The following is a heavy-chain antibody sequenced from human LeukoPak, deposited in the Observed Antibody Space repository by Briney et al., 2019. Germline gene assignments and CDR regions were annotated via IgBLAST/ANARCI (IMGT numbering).Heavy chain of an antibody. Sequence: GGSLRLSCAASGFTFSSYAMHWVRQGPGKGLEWVAYIAHHGSNKYYADSVKGRFTISRDNSKRTLYLQMNNLRADDTAVYYCAKDGSWSCTDWGQGALVTVSS. CDR1: GFTFSSYA. CDR2: IAHHGSNK. CDR3: AKDGSWSCTD. J-gene: IGHJ4*02. V-gene: IGHV3-30*02. D-gene: IGHD2-8*02.